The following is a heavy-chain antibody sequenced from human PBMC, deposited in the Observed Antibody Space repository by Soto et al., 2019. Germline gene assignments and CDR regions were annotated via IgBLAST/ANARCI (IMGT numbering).Heavy chain of an antibody. CDR1: GYTFTIYG. CDR2: IIPILGIA. CDR3: ARDKHGDYADY. D-gene: IGHD4-17*01. Sequence: GASVKVSCKASGYTFTIYGISWVRQAPGQGLERMGRIIPILGIANYAQKFQGRVTITADKSTSTAYMELSSLRSEDTAVYYCARDKHGDYADYWGQGTLVTVSS. V-gene: IGHV1-69*04. J-gene: IGHJ4*02.